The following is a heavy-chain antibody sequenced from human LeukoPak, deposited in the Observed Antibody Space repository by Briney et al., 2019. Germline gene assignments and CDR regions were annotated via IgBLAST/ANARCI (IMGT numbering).Heavy chain of an antibody. V-gene: IGHV1-2*06. D-gene: IGHD6-19*01. CDR1: GYTFTGYY. CDR3: ARKITVAAGFDY. Sequence: ASVKVSCKASGYTFTGYYIHWVRQAPGQGLEWMGRINPNSGGTNYAQEFQGRVTMTRDTSISTAYMELSRLRSDDTAVYYCARKITVAAGFDYWGQGTLVTVSS. J-gene: IGHJ4*02. CDR2: INPNSGGT.